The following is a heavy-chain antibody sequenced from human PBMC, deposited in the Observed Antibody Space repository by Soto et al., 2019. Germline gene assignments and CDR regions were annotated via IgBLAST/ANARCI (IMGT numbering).Heavy chain of an antibody. Sequence: GGSLRLSCAASGFTFTRYSMNWVRQAPGKGLEWVSSISSTTNYIYYGDSMKGRFTISRDKAKNSLYMEMNSLRAEDTAVYYCARESEDLTSTFDYWGQGTMVPV. CDR1: GFTFTRYS. CDR2: ISSTTNYI. CDR3: ARESEDLTSTFDY. J-gene: IGHJ4*02. V-gene: IGHV3-21*06.